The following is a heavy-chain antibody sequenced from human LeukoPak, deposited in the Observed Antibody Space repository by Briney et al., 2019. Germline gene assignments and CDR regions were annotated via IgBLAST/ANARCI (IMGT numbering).Heavy chain of an antibody. CDR3: AKISPYGGNSA. CDR1: GFTFSNYA. D-gene: IGHD4-23*01. V-gene: IGHV3-23*01. CDR2: ISGNGGSA. J-gene: IGHJ4*02. Sequence: PGGSLRLSCAASGFTFSNYAMSWVRQAPGKGLEWVPAISGNGGSAYYADSVKGQFTISRDNSKNTLYLQMNSLRAEDTAVYYCAKISPYGGNSAWGQGTLVTVSS.